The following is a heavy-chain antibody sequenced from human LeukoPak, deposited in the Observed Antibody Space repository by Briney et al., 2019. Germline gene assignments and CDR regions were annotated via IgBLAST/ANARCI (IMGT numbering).Heavy chain of an antibody. Sequence: PSETLSLTCTVSGGSISSYYWNWVRQPPGKGLEWIGNIYSSGSTDYNPSLKSRVTISLDTSKFQFSLRLNSVTAADTAVYYCARADSNASGYFYRFNWFDPWGQGTLVTVSS. D-gene: IGHD3-10*01. J-gene: IGHJ5*02. CDR3: ARADSNASGYFYRFNWFDP. CDR1: GGSISSYY. V-gene: IGHV4-59*01. CDR2: IYSSGST.